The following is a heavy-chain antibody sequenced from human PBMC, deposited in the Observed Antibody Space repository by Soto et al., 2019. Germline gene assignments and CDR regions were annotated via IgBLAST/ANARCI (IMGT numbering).Heavy chain of an antibody. CDR2: ISSSGSTI. CDR1: GFTFSSYE. V-gene: IGHV3-48*03. CDR3: ARTDIVVVPAVHYYYYGMDV. J-gene: IGHJ6*02. D-gene: IGHD2-2*01. Sequence: GGSLRLSCSASGFTFSSYEMNWVRQAPGKGLEWVSYISSSGSTIYYADSVKGRFTISRDNAKNSLYLQMNSLRAEDTAVYYCARTDIVVVPAVHYYYYGMDVWGQGTTVTVSS.